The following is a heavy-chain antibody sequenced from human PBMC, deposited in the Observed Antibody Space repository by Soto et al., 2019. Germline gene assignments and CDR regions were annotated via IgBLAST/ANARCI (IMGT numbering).Heavy chain of an antibody. V-gene: IGHV3-49*03. J-gene: IGHJ5*02. CDR3: TRATNYYGSGSYYPNWFDP. CDR1: GFTFGDYA. CDR2: IRSKAYGGTT. Sequence: GGSLRLSCTASGFTFGDYAMSWFRQAPGKGLGWVGFIRSKAYGGTTEYAASVKGRFAISRDDSKSIAYLQMNSLKTEDTAVYYCTRATNYYGSGSYYPNWFDPWGQGTLVTVSS. D-gene: IGHD3-10*01.